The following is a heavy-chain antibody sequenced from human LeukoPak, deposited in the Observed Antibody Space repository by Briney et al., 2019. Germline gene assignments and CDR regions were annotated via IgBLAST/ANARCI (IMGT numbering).Heavy chain of an antibody. J-gene: IGHJ4*02. Sequence: SETLSLTCTVSGGSISTYHWSWIRQPPGKGLEWIGYIYYSGSTNYNPSLKSRVTISVDTSKNQFSLKLSSVTAADTAVYYCARENSSGYEDYWGQGTLVTVSS. CDR1: GGSISTYH. CDR3: ARENSSGYEDY. D-gene: IGHD3-22*01. CDR2: IYYSGST. V-gene: IGHV4-59*01.